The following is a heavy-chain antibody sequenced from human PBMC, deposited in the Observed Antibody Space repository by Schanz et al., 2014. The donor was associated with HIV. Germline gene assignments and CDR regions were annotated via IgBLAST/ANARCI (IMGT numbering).Heavy chain of an antibody. Sequence: EVQLVESGGGLVKPGGSLRLSCATSGFTLSSFTMNWVRQAPGKGLEWVSTISGSGGSTYYADSVKGRFTISRDNSKSTLFLQMNSLRAEDTAVYYCAKVPVAHYYYGMDVWGQGTTVTVSS. CDR1: GFTLSSFT. V-gene: IGHV3-23*04. CDR3: AKVPVAHYYYGMDV. CDR2: ISGSGGST. J-gene: IGHJ6*02.